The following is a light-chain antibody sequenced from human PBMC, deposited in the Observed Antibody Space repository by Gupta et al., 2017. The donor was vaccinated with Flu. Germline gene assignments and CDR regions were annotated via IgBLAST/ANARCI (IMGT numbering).Light chain of an antibody. CDR2: KAA. J-gene: IGKJ2*01. V-gene: IGKV1-5*03. CDR3: QQHNSYCPYT. CDR1: KSISTW. Sequence: DIQLTHPPSTLSSSVGDRVTITCRPSKSISTWLAWYQQKPGKDPKLLIYKAASLERGVPSRMRSSSCGRAFTITISSRQQDDFAAYYCQQHNSYCPYTFGQGTKVEIK.